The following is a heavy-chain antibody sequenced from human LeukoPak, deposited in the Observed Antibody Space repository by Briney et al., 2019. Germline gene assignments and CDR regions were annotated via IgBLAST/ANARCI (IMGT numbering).Heavy chain of an antibody. CDR2: INPNSGGT. D-gene: IGHD5-18*01. V-gene: IGHV1-2*02. CDR1: GYTFNSYD. J-gene: IGHJ4*02. CDR3: ARDSGLWLGTPTNFDY. Sequence: ASVKVSCKASGYTFNSYDINWVRQAPGQGLEWMGWINPNSGGTNYAQKFQGRVTMTRDTSISTAYMELSRLRSDDTAVYYCARDSGLWLGTPTNFDYWGQGTLVTVSS.